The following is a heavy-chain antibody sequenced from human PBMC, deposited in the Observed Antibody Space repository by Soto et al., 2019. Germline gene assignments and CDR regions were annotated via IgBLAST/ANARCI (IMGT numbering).Heavy chain of an antibody. CDR3: AHRQRTVVVGAPFDL. CDR1: GVSLTTSGVG. CDR2: IYWDDDK. D-gene: IGHD2-15*01. J-gene: IGHJ4*02. Sequence: QITLRESGPTLVQPTQTLTLTCTLSGVSLTTSGVGVGWIHQPPGKALEWLALIYWDDDKRFSPSLTSRLAITRDTSKNQVVMTMTDMAPVDTAIYYCAHRQRTVVVGAPFDLWGQGSQVTVSS. V-gene: IGHV2-5*02.